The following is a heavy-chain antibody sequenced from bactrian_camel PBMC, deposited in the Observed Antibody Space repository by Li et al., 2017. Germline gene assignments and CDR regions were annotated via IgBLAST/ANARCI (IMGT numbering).Heavy chain of an antibody. Sequence: QVQLVESGGGSVQSGGSLTLTCSSSVNIDNFGCMGWFRQAPGKEREGVARIYLIGGSTYYHDSVKGRFAISRDNKNWIYLQMNNLKPEDTATYYCAARYVFYGNCDGWASEWTHWGQGTQVTVS. V-gene: IGHV3S54*01. CDR3: AARYVFYGNCDGWASEWTH. D-gene: IGHD6*01. CDR2: IYLIGGST. CDR1: VNIDNFGC. J-gene: IGHJ4*01.